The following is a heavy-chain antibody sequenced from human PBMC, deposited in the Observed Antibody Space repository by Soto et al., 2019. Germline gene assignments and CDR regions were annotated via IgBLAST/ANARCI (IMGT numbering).Heavy chain of an antibody. V-gene: IGHV4-4*07. CDR3: ARGMTPPGAPAWYYFDS. J-gene: IGHJ4*02. CDR2: FSLSGTT. Sequence: SETLSLTCTVSGASITGSFFWSWIRQPAGKGLEWIGRFSLSGTTNYNPSLRSRVTMSADVSKNQFSLRLTSVTAADTALYYCARGMTPPGAPAWYYFDSWGQGTLVTAPQ. CDR1: GASITGSFF. D-gene: IGHD2-8*02.